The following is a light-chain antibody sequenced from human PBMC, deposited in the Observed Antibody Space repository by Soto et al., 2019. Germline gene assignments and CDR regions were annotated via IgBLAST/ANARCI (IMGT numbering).Light chain of an antibody. V-gene: IGKV1-39*01. CDR1: QSISSY. Sequence: DIQMTQSPSSLSASVGDRVTITCRASQSISSYLNWYQQKPGKAPKLLIYAASSLQSGVPSRFSGSGSGTDFTLTISSLQPEDFATYYCQQSYSTLTLGQGTRLAIK. CDR3: QQSYSTLT. J-gene: IGKJ5*01. CDR2: AAS.